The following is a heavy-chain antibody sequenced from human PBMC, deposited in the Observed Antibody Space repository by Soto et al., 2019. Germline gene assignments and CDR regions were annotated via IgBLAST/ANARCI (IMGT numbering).Heavy chain of an antibody. D-gene: IGHD3-10*01. CDR2: INPSGGST. J-gene: IGHJ5*02. V-gene: IGHV1-46*01. CDR3: AGTYYYGSGSPSRYVYNWFDP. CDR1: GYTFTSYY. Sequence: ASVKVSCKASGYTFTSYYMHWVRQAPGQGLEWMGIINPSGGSTSYAQKFQGRVTMTRDTSTSTVYMELSSLRSEDTAVYYCAGTYYYGSGSPSRYVYNWFDPWGQGTLVTVSS.